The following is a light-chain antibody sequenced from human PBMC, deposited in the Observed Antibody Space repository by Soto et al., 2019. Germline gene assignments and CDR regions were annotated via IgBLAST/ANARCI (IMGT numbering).Light chain of an antibody. Sequence: SYELTQPPSVSVAPGQTARITCGGTNIGSKSVHWYQQKPGQAPVLVVYDDSDRPSGTPERVSGSNPGNTATLTISRVEAGDEADYYCQVWDSSSDHYVFGTGTKLIVL. J-gene: IGLJ1*01. CDR1: NIGSKS. CDR2: DDS. V-gene: IGLV3-21*02. CDR3: QVWDSSSDHYV.